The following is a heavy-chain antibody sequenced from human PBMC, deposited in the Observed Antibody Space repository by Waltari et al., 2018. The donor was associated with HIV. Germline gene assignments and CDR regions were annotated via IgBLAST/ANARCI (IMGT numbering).Heavy chain of an antibody. CDR2: IHTYTGNT. D-gene: IGHD6-19*01. J-gene: IGHJ1*01. CDR1: GFSFTRYG. CDR3: VRDLSPMGKSGWYDS. Sequence: QVRLVQSGAEVKKPGASVKVSCKASGFSFTRYGFSWVRQAPGQGLEWMGWIHTYTGNTDSSENVQGRVTMTRDTCTNTIYMELRTLKSDDSAIYFCVRDLSPMGKSGWYDSWGQGTVVTVSS. V-gene: IGHV1-18*04.